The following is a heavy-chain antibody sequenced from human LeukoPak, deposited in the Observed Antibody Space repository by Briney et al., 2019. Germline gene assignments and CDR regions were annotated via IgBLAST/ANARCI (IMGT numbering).Heavy chain of an antibody. CDR3: AGVKVAGTRSFDY. D-gene: IGHD6-19*01. Sequence: PGGSLRLSCAASGFTFSSYSMNWVRQAPGKGLEWVSSISSSSSYIYYADSVKGRFTISRDNAKNSLYLQMNSLRAEDTAVYYCAGVKVAGTRSFDYWGQGTLVSVPS. CDR1: GFTFSSYS. CDR2: ISSSSSYI. J-gene: IGHJ4*02. V-gene: IGHV3-21*01.